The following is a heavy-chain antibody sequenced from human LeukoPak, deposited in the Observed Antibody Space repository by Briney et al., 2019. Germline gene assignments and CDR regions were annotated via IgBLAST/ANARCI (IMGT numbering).Heavy chain of an antibody. J-gene: IGHJ4*02. D-gene: IGHD1-14*01. CDR2: IKQDGSEK. CDR1: GFTFSSYW. Sequence: PGGSLRLPCAASGFTFSSYWMSWVRQAPGKGLEWVANIKQDGSEKYYVDSVKGRFTISRDNAKNSLYLQMNSLRAEDTAVYYCARDRSAAPELIYFDYWGQGTLVTVSS. V-gene: IGHV3-7*01. CDR3: ARDRSAAPELIYFDY.